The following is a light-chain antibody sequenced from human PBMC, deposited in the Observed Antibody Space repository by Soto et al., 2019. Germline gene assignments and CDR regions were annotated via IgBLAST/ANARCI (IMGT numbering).Light chain of an antibody. V-gene: IGLV2-8*01. Sequence: QSALTQPASVSGSPGQSITISCTGTSSDVGGYNYVSWYQQHPGKAPKVVIYEINKRPSGVPDRFSGSKSGNTASLTVSGLQAEDEADYYCSSFAGSNNFPYVFGTGTKLTVL. CDR1: SSDVGGYNY. CDR2: EIN. J-gene: IGLJ1*01. CDR3: SSFAGSNNFPYV.